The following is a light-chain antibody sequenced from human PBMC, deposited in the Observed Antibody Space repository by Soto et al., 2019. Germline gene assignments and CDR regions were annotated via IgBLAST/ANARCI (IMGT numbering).Light chain of an antibody. CDR1: SSDVGRYNY. CDR3: SSYTINDNLV. Sequence: QCVPTHPASVSWSPGRSITIACTGTSSDVGRYNYVSWYQQHPGTAPKLMIFEVSNRPSGVSNRFSGSKSGNTASLTISGLQAEEDADYYCSSYTINDNLVFGGGTKVTVL. CDR2: EVS. V-gene: IGLV2-14*01. J-gene: IGLJ2*01.